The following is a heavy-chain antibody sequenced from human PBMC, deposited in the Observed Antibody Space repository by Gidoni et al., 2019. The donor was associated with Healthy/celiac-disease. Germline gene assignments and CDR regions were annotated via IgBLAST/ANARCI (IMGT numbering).Heavy chain of an antibody. CDR1: GGSISSYS. Sequence: QVQLQESGPGLVTPSETLSLTCTVSGGSISSYSWSWIRQPPGKGLEWIGYIYYSGSTNYNPSLKSRVTISVDTSKNQFSLKLSSVTAADTAVYYCARWGGATYGEFDRPSPYYYYYGMDVWGQGTTVTVSS. CDR2: IYYSGST. D-gene: IGHD1-26*01. J-gene: IGHJ6*02. CDR3: ARWGGATYGEFDRPSPYYYYYGMDV. V-gene: IGHV4-59*08.